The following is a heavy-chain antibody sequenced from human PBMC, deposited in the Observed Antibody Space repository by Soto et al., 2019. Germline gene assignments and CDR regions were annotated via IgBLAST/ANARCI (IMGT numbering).Heavy chain of an antibody. CDR3: ARQAHIVVGTAITKAFPGMDV. V-gene: IGHV4-39*01. CDR1: GGSISSSSYY. D-gene: IGHD2-21*02. Sequence: KPSETLSLTCTVSGGSISSSSYYWGWIRQPPGKGLEWIGSIYYSGSTYYNPSLKSRVTISVDTSKNQFSLKLSSVTAADTAVYYCARQAHIVVGTAITKAFPGMDVWGQGTTVTVSS. J-gene: IGHJ6*02. CDR2: IYYSGST.